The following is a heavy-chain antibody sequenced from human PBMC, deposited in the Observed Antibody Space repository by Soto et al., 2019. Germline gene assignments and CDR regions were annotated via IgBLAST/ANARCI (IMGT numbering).Heavy chain of an antibody. V-gene: IGHV4-30-4*01. CDR2: IYYSGST. J-gene: IGHJ4*02. CDR1: GGPISSGDYY. D-gene: IGHD2-15*01. CDR3: ARAPANIVVVVAGVDYFDY. Sequence: SSETLSLTCTVSGGPISSGDYYWSWIRQPPGKGLEWIGYIYYSGSTYYNPSLKSRVTISVDTSKNQFSLKLSSVTAADTAVYYCARAPANIVVVVAGVDYFDYWGQGTLVTVSS.